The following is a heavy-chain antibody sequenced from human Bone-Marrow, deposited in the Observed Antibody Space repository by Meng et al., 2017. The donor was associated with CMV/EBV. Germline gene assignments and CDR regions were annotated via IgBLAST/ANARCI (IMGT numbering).Heavy chain of an antibody. V-gene: IGHV3-23*01. CDR1: GFTFSSYA. D-gene: IGHD2-2*02. Sequence: GESLKISCAASGFTFSSYAMSCVRQAPGKGLEWVSAISGSGGSTYYADSVKGRFTISRDNSKNTLYLQMNSLRAEDTAVYYCAKVWWGYCSGITCYSPYYYYGMDVWGQGTTVTVSS. CDR3: AKVWWGYCSGITCYSPYYYYGMDV. J-gene: IGHJ6*02. CDR2: ISGSGGST.